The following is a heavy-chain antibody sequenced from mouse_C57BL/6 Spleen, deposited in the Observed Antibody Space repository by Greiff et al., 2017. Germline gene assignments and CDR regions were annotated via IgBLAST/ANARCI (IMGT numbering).Heavy chain of an antibody. V-gene: IGHV5-6*01. CDR3: ARQYDYDGDY. CDR2: ISSGGSYT. J-gene: IGHJ2*01. CDR1: GFTFSSYG. D-gene: IGHD2-4*01. Sequence: EVHLVESGGDLVKPGGSLKLSCATSGFTFSSYGMSWVRQTPDKRLEWVATISSGGSYTYYPDSVKGRFTISRDNAKNTLYLQISSLKSEDTAMYYCARQYDYDGDYWGQGTTLTVSS.